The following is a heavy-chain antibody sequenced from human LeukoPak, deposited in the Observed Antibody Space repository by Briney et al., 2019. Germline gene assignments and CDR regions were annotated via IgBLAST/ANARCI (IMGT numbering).Heavy chain of an antibody. J-gene: IGHJ4*01. D-gene: IGHD3-22*01. V-gene: IGHV3-64*01. CDR2: ISKSGGST. CDR1: GFSFSSYP. Sequence: GGSQTLFCAGSGFSFSSYPMHWIRQAPGKGLEYVSGISKSGGSTYYANSVKGRFTISRDNTKNTLCLQMGSLRAEDMAVYYCASTYDLDSSGYYPFYCWRQRTLVTVSS. CDR3: ASTYDLDSSGYYPFYC.